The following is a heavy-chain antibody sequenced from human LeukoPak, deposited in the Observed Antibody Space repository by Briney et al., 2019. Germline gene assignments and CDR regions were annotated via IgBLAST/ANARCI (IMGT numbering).Heavy chain of an antibody. CDR3: AKAGSIRFDY. V-gene: IGHV3-23*01. D-gene: IGHD1-26*01. Sequence: GGSLRLSCAASGFTFSSYALSWVRQAPGKGLEWVSGISGNGGGTYYADSVKGRFTISRDNSKNTLHLQMNNLRAEDTAVYYCAKAGSIRFDYWGQGTLVTVSS. CDR1: GFTFSSYA. J-gene: IGHJ4*02. CDR2: ISGNGGGT.